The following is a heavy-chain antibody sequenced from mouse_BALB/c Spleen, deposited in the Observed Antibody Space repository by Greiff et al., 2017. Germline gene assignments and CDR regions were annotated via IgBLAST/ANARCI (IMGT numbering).Heavy chain of an antibody. D-gene: IGHD2-3*01. CDR3: AIRGGDGYQPFAY. Sequence: EVQRVESGGGLVQPGGSRKLSCAASGFTFSSFGMHWVRQAPEKGLEWVAYISSGSSTIYYADTVKGRFTISRDNPKNTLFLQMTSLRSEDTAMYYCAIRGGDGYQPFAYWGQGTLVTVSA. V-gene: IGHV5-17*02. CDR1: GFTFSSFG. CDR2: ISSGSSTI. J-gene: IGHJ3*01.